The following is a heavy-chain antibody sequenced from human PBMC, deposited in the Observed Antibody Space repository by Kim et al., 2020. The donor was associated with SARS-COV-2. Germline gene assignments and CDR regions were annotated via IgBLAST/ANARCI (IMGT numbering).Heavy chain of an antibody. D-gene: IGHD4-17*01. V-gene: IGHV1-18*01. Sequence: ASVKVSCKTSGYTFSNYGITWMRQAPGQGLEWMGWISGSSGNTDYAQKFQGRVTMTTDTSTSTAYMELRSLISDDTAVYFCARGGKTSVVNPSVYWGQGT. J-gene: IGHJ4*02. CDR3: ARGGKTSVVNPSVY. CDR1: GYTFSNYG. CDR2: ISGSSGNT.